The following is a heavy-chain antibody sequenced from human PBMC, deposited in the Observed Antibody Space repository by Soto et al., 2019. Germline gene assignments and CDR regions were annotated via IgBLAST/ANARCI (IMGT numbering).Heavy chain of an antibody. D-gene: IGHD3-22*01. Sequence: GSLRLSCAASGFTFSSYAMHWVRQAPGKGLEWVAVISYDGSNKYYADSVKGRFTISRDNSKNTLYLQMNSLRAEDTAVSYCARGSYYYDSSGYYSVDYGGQGPLVTVSS. CDR2: ISYDGSNK. CDR1: GFTFSSYA. J-gene: IGHJ4*02. CDR3: ARGSYYYDSSGYYSVDY. V-gene: IGHV3-30-3*01.